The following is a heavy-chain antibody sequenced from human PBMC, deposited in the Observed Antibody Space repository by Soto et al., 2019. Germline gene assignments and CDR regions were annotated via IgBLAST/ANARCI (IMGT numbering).Heavy chain of an antibody. J-gene: IGHJ1*01. CDR3: AIQDCTNDVCLEAAVTVGGALES. Sequence: EVQLVQSGGGLAQPGKSLRLSCAASGFTFRKFWMHWVRQVPGKGPVWVSYISSDGPTRDYADSVKGRFTISRDNAKDTLYLKMDSLRAEDTAVYYCAIQDCTNDVCLEAAVTVGGALESWGQGALVTVS. CDR2: ISSDGPTR. D-gene: IGHD2-8*01. V-gene: IGHV3-74*01. CDR1: GFTFRKFW.